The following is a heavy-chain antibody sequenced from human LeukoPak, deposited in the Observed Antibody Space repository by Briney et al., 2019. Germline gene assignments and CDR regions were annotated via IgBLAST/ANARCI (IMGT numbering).Heavy chain of an antibody. Sequence: SQTLSLTCDISGDSVSSNNGAWKWIRQSPSRGLVWLGRTYYRSKWYNDYAGSLNGRITISPDTSKNQFSLHLNSVTPEDTAVYYCAGNLGNTGWYTFDYWGQGILVTVSS. CDR3: AGNLGNTGWYTFDY. CDR2: TYYRSKWYN. V-gene: IGHV6-1*01. D-gene: IGHD6-19*01. J-gene: IGHJ4*02. CDR1: GDSVSSNNGA.